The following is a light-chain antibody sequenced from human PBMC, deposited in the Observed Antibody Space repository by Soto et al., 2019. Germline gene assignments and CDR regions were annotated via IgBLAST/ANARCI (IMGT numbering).Light chain of an antibody. CDR1: QPISSW. V-gene: IGKV1-5*01. CDR2: DAS. Sequence: DIQMTQSPPTLSASVGDRVTITCRASQPISSWLAWYHQKPGKAPKLLIYDASNLESGVPSRFSGSGSGTEFTLTISSPQPEDFGIYYCQQYENYWTFGQGTKVDIK. J-gene: IGKJ1*01. CDR3: QQYENYWT.